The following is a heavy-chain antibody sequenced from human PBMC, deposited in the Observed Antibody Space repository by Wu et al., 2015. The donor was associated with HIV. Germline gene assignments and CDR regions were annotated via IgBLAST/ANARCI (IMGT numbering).Heavy chain of an antibody. CDR3: VGPYTGYAYDTFDV. CDR2: IIPIFDRV. V-gene: IGHV1-69*13. J-gene: IGHJ3*01. CDR1: GGTFSSRA. Sequence: QVHLIQSGAEVKKPGPSVKVSCTASGGTFSSRAISWVRQAPGQGLEWMGRIIPIFDRVHYKQKFQGRVVITADEATSTVYMELSSLSSDDTAFYYCVGPYTGYAYDTFDVWGQGTLVTVSS. D-gene: IGHD5-12*01.